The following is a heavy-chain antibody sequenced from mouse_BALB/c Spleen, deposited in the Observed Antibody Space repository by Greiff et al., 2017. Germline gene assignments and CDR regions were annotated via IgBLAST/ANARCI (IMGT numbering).Heavy chain of an antibody. Sequence: ASGPGLVKPSQSLSLTCTVTGYSITSDYAWHWIRQFPGNKREWMGYISYSGSTSYNPSLKSRISITRDTSKNQFFLQLNSVTTEDTATYYCATHYYGYAMDYLGQGTSVTVSS. D-gene: IGHD1-2*01. CDR3: ATHYYGYAMDY. CDR1: GYSITSDYA. J-gene: IGHJ4*01. CDR2: ISYSGST. V-gene: IGHV3-2*02.